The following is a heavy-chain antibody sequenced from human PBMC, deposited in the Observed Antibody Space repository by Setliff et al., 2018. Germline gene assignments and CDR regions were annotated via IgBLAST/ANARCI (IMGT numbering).Heavy chain of an antibody. CDR1: GYTFTSYG. J-gene: IGHJ6*02. CDR3: ARVALLGRVNFWSGNYYYYGMDV. D-gene: IGHD3-3*01. V-gene: IGHV1-18*01. CDR2: ISAYNGNT. Sequence: ASVKVSCKASGYTFTSYGISWVRQAPGQGLEWMGWISAYNGNTNYAQKLQGRVTMTTDTSTSTAYMELRSLRSDDTAVYYCARVALLGRVNFWSGNYYYYGMDVWGQGTTVTVS.